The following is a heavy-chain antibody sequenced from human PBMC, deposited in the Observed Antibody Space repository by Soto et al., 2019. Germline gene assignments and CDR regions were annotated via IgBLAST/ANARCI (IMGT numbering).Heavy chain of an antibody. CDR3: TTAGLLNTVNSSYYGMDV. D-gene: IGHD4-17*01. CDR1: GFTLSNAW. Sequence: GRCLRLSCAASGFTLSNAWMNWVRQAPGKGKEWVGRIKSKTDGGTTDYSAPVKGRFTISRDDSKNTLYLQMNSLKTEDTAVYYCTTAGLLNTVNSSYYGMDVWAQGITVTVS. V-gene: IGHV3-15*07. CDR2: IKSKTDGGTT. J-gene: IGHJ6*02.